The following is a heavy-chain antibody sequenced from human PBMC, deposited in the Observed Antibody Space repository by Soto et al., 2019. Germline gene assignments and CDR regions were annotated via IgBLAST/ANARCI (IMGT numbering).Heavy chain of an antibody. CDR3: ARAEDYDFWSGYSKSPALDY. D-gene: IGHD3-3*01. CDR2: IWYDGSNK. Sequence: PGGSLRLSCAASGFTFSSYGMHWVRQAPGKGLEWVAVIWYDGSNKYYADSVKGRFTISRDNSKNTLYLQMNSLRAEDTAVYYCARAEDYDFWSGYSKSPALDYWGQGTLVTVSS. J-gene: IGHJ4*02. V-gene: IGHV3-33*01. CDR1: GFTFSSYG.